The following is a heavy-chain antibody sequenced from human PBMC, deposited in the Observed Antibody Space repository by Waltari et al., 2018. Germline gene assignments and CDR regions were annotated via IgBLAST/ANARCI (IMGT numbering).Heavy chain of an antibody. Sequence: QVQLQESGPGLVKPSQTLSLTCSVSGGSVNNEDSHWSWIRQPPEKGLEWIGYISYSAGTSYNPSLKSRVTISLDTSTNQFSLKLDSVTAADTAVYYCAREDGDIVVVPAAIQRWFDPWGQGTLVTVSS. D-gene: IGHD2-2*01. V-gene: IGHV4-30-4*08. J-gene: IGHJ5*02. CDR2: ISYSAGT. CDR3: AREDGDIVVVPAAIQRWFDP. CDR1: GGSVNNEDSH.